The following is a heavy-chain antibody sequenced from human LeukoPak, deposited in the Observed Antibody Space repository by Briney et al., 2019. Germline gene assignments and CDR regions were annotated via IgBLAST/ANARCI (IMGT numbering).Heavy chain of an antibody. CDR3: ARDLGSHDAFDI. Sequence: ASVKVSCKASGYTFTGYYMHWVRQAPGQGLEWMGWINPDSGGTNYAQKFQGRVTMTRDTSISTAYMELSRLRPDDTAVYYCARDLGSHDAFDIWGQGTMVTVSS. CDR2: INPDSGGT. J-gene: IGHJ3*02. CDR1: GYTFTGYY. D-gene: IGHD7-27*01. V-gene: IGHV1-2*02.